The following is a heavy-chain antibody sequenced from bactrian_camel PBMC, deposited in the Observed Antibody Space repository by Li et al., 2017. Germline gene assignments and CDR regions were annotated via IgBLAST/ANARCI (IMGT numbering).Heavy chain of an antibody. V-gene: IGHV3S53*01. J-gene: IGHJ4*01. D-gene: IGHD1*01. CDR2: IDSDGTT. CDR3: AAGALGAAWFPVVCAITSNFTY. CDR1: RYLFSGSFC. Sequence: QLVESGGGSVQAGGSLRLSCAASRYLFSGSFCMGWFRQAPGKMREGVATIDSDGTTNYADSVKGRFTISKDNAANTLYLQMNSLKPEDTAMYYCAAGALGAAWFPVVCAITSNFTYWGQGTQVTVS.